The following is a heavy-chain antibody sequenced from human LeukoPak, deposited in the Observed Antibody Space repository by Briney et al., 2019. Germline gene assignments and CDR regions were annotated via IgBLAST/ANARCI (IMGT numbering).Heavy chain of an antibody. CDR3: ARVYSSSWGSYWYFDL. CDR1: GFTFSSYS. Sequence: GGSLRLSCAASGFTFSSYSMNWVRQAPGKGLEWVSSISSSSSYIYYAGSVKGRFTISRDNAKNSLYLQMNSLRAEDTAVYYCARVYSSSWGSYWYFDLWGRGTLVTVSS. D-gene: IGHD6-13*01. J-gene: IGHJ2*01. V-gene: IGHV3-21*01. CDR2: ISSSSSYI.